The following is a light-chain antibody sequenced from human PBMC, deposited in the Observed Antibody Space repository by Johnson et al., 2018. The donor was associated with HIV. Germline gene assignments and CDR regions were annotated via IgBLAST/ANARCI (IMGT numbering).Light chain of an antibody. CDR3: GTWDTSLSAYV. CDR1: SSNIGNNY. J-gene: IGLJ1*01. V-gene: IGLV1-51*01. CDR2: DTN. Sequence: QSVLTQPPSVSAAPGQKVTISCSGSSSNIGNNYVSWYQQLPGTAPKLLIYDTNRRPSGIPDRFSGSKSATSATLGITGLQTGDEADYYCGTWDTSLSAYVVGTGTKVTVL.